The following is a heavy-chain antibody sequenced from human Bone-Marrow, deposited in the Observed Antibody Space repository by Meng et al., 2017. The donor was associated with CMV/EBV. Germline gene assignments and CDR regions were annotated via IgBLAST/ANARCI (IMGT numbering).Heavy chain of an antibody. CDR3: ARAPASYCSAASCVVLDY. J-gene: IGHJ4*02. Sequence: GGSLRLSCAASGFTFSSYAMSWVRQAPGKGLEWVSAISGSGGSTYDADSVKGRFTISRDNSKNTLYLQMNSLGAEDTALYYCARAPASYCSAASCVVLDYWGQGTLVTVSS. CDR2: ISGSGGST. CDR1: GFTFSSYA. V-gene: IGHV3-23*01. D-gene: IGHD2-15*01.